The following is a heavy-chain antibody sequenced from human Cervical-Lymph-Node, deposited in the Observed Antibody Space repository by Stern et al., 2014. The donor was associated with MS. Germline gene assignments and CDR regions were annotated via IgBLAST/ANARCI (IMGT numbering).Heavy chain of an antibody. Sequence: VQLVESGGGVVQPGRSLRLSCAASGFTFSNYAMHWVRQAPGKGLAWVAVISNDGSNNYYADSVKGRFTTSRDTSKNTLSLQMNSLRVEDSAVYYCARDRYCTSTTCWGMDVWGQGTTVTVSS. CDR1: GFTFSNYA. D-gene: IGHD2-2*01. V-gene: IGHV3-30-3*01. J-gene: IGHJ6*02. CDR2: ISNDGSNN. CDR3: ARDRYCTSTTCWGMDV.